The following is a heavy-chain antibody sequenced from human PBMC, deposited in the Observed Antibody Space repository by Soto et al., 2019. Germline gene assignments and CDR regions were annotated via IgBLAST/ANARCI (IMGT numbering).Heavy chain of an antibody. CDR2: AYYRSRWRY. CDR3: ARDPPDFNSGFDY. D-gene: IGHD2-15*01. CDR1: GDSVSNNGAT. J-gene: IGHJ4*02. Sequence: SQTLSLTCAICGDSVSNNGATWNWIRQSPSRGLEWLGRAYYRSRWRYDYATSVRGRITINPDTSKNQFSLQFNSVTPEDTAVYYYARDPPDFNSGFDYWGQGTPVTVSS. V-gene: IGHV6-1*01.